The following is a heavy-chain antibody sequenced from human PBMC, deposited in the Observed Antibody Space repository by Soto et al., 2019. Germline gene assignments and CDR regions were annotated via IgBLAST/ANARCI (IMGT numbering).Heavy chain of an antibody. CDR3: ARLLLRAQNYYDSSGSLDY. CDR1: GYSFTSYW. Sequence: PGESLKISCKGSGYSFTSYWIGWVRQMPGKGLEWMGIIYPGDSDTRYSPSFQGQVTISADKSISTAYLQWSSLKASDTAMYYCARLLLRAQNYYDSSGSLDYWGQGTLVTVSS. J-gene: IGHJ4*02. CDR2: IYPGDSDT. D-gene: IGHD3-22*01. V-gene: IGHV5-51*01.